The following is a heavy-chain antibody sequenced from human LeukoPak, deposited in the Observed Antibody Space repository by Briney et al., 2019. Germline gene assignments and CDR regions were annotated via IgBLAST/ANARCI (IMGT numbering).Heavy chain of an antibody. D-gene: IGHD3-22*01. Sequence: GRSLRLSCAASGFTFDDYAMHWVRQAPGKGLEWVSGINWNSNRISYADSVKGRFTISRDNAKNSLYLQMNSLRVEDTAVYYCARGMYPLNWLFDYWGQGTLVTVSS. V-gene: IGHV3-9*01. J-gene: IGHJ4*02. CDR1: GFTFDDYA. CDR3: ARGMYPLNWLFDY. CDR2: INWNSNRI.